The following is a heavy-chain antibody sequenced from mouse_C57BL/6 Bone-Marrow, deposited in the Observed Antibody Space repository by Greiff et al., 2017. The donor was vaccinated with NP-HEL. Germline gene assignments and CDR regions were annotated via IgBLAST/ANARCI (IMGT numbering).Heavy chain of an antibody. CDR3: ARHERGWAYDGYYGFAY. J-gene: IGHJ3*01. V-gene: IGHV1-62-2*01. CDR1: GYTFTEYT. Sequence: VQLQQSGAELVKPGASVKLSCKASGYTFTEYTIHWVKQRSGQGLEWIGWFYPGSGSIKYNEKFKDKATLTADKSSSTVYMELSRLTSEDSAVYFCARHERGWAYDGYYGFAYWGQGTLVTVSA. D-gene: IGHD2-3*01. CDR2: FYPGSGSI.